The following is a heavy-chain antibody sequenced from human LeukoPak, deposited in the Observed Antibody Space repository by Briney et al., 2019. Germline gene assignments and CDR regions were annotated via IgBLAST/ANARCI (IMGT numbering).Heavy chain of an antibody. Sequence: PSETLSLTCTVSGGSISSSAYWGWIRQPPGKGLERIGSIYYSKNTYYNPSLNSRVTISADTSKNQFSLTLGSVSATDTAVYYCVSPRGFSYGYFDYWGQGTLVTVSS. CDR1: GGSISSSAY. CDR3: VSPRGFSYGYFDY. J-gene: IGHJ4*02. CDR2: IYYSKNT. D-gene: IGHD5-18*01. V-gene: IGHV4-39*01.